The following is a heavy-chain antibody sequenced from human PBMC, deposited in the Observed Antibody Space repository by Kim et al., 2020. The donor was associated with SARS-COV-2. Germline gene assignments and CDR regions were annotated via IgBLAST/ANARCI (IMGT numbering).Heavy chain of an antibody. Sequence: GGSLRLSCVASEFTFGDYYMSWIRQAPGKGLEWIAYISSSSTIYYAESVKGRFTISRDNAKSTLYLQMNSLRVEDTARYYCARDGEYNYGIDYWGQGTQVTVSS. J-gene: IGHJ4*02. CDR1: EFTFGDYY. CDR2: ISSSSTI. D-gene: IGHD5-18*01. V-gene: IGHV3-11*01. CDR3: ARDGEYNYGIDY.